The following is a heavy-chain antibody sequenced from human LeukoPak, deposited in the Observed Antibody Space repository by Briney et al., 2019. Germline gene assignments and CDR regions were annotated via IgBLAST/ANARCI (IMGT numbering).Heavy chain of an antibody. Sequence: PGGSLRLSCAASGFTFSSYWMSWVRQAPGKRLEWVANINQDGSEKYYVDSVKGRFTISRDNAKNSLYLQMNSLRAEDTAVYYCASPAKYSDTWYFDYWGQGTLVTVSS. CDR2: INQDGSEK. CDR1: GFTFSSYW. V-gene: IGHV3-7*01. D-gene: IGHD6-6*01. J-gene: IGHJ4*02. CDR3: ASPAKYSDTWYFDY.